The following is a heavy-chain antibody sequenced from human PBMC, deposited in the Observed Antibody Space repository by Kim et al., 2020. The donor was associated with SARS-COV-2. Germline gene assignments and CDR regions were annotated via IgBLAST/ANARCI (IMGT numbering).Heavy chain of an antibody. Sequence: SETLSLTCTVSGASISSYYWSWIRQSPGKGLEWIGFIYHSGGTNYNPSLKGRVTISLDTSKNQFSLKLGSVTAADTAIYYCARRGYSGYDSGWFDPWGQGT. D-gene: IGHD5-12*01. CDR1: GASISSYY. J-gene: IGHJ5*02. CDR3: ARRGYSGYDSGWFDP. V-gene: IGHV4-59*13. CDR2: IYHSGGT.